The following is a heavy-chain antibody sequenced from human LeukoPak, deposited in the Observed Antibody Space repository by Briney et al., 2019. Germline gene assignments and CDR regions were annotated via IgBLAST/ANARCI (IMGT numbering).Heavy chain of an antibody. J-gene: IGHJ6*02. CDR3: AKDRGSGGWPNYYYYGMDV. D-gene: IGHD3-10*01. CDR1: GFTFSSSG. V-gene: IGHV3-30*02. CDR2: IRYDGSYE. Sequence: GGSLRLSCAASGFTFSSSGMHWVRQAPGKGLEWVAFIRYDGSYEYYADSVRGRFTISRDNSKNTLYLQMNSLRAEDTAVYYCAKDRGSGGWPNYYYYGMDVWGQGTTVTVSS.